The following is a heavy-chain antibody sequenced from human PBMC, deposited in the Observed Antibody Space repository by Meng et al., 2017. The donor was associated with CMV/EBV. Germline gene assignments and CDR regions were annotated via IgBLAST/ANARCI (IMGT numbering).Heavy chain of an antibody. J-gene: IGHJ5*02. Sequence: SETLSLTCTVSGGSISSSSYYWGWIRQPPGKGLEWIGSIYYSGSTYYNPSLKSRVTILVDTSKNQFSLKLSSVTAADTAVYYCARGNHDYGERKGRCWFDPWGQGTLVTVSS. CDR1: GGSISSSSYY. D-gene: IGHD4-17*01. CDR2: IYYSGST. CDR3: ARGNHDYGERKGRCWFDP. V-gene: IGHV4-39*07.